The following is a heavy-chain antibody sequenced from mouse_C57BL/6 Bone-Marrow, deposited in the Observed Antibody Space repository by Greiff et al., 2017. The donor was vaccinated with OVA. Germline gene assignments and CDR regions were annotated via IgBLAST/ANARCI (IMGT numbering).Heavy chain of an antibody. V-gene: IGHV1-42*01. CDR2: INPSTGGT. CDR1: GYSFTGYY. J-gene: IGHJ2*01. Sequence: VHVKQSGPELVKPGASVKISCKASGYSFTGYYMNWVKQSPEKSLEWIGEINPSTGGTTSNQKFKAKATLTVDKSSSTAYMQLKSLTSEDSAVYYCARDDFDYFDYWGQGTTLTVSS. CDR3: ARDDFDYFDY.